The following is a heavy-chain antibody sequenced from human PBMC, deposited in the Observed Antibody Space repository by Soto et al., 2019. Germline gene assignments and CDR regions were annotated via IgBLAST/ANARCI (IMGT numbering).Heavy chain of an antibody. D-gene: IGHD6-6*01. CDR2: INPSGGST. Sequence: GASVKVSCKASGYTFTSYYMHWVRQAPGQGLEWMGIINPSGGSTSYAQKFQGRVTMTRDTSTSTVYMELSSLRSEDTAVYYCATGLPASYSSSSHYYYYGMDVWGQGTTVTVSS. J-gene: IGHJ6*02. CDR1: GYTFTSYY. V-gene: IGHV1-46*01. CDR3: ATGLPASYSSSSHYYYYGMDV.